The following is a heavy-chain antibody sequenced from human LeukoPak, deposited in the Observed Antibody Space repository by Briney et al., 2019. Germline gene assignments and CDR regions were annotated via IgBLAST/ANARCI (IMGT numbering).Heavy chain of an antibody. CDR3: ARAYDSGSYLFAY. V-gene: IGHV5-51*01. D-gene: IGHD3-10*01. J-gene: IGHJ4*02. CDR1: GYRFTGYW. CDR2: IYPSDSDT. Sequence: GESLKISCKGSGYRFTGYWIGWVRQMPGKGLEWMRIIYPSDSDTKYSPSFQGQVTISADKSISTAYLQRSSLKASDTATYYCARAYDSGSYLFAYWGQGTLVTVSS.